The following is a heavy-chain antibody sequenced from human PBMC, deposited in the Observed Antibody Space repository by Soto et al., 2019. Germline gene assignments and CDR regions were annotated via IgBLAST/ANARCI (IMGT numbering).Heavy chain of an antibody. D-gene: IGHD6-19*01. V-gene: IGHV1-69*02. Sequence: QVQLVQSGAEVKKPGSSVKVSCKASGGTFSSLGISWVRQAPGQGLEWMGRIIPNLTIPNYAQKFQGRVTMTADKLTNTADMELTSLRSEDTAVYYCASVAVAAPDDYWGQGTLVTVSS. CDR3: ASVAVAAPDDY. CDR1: GGTFSSLG. CDR2: IIPNLTIP. J-gene: IGHJ4*02.